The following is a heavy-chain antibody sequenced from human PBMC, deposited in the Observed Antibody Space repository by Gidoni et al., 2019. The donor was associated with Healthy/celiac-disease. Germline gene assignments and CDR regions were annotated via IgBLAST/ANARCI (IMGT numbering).Heavy chain of an antibody. Sequence: EVQLVESGGGLVKPGGSLRLSCAASGFTSSNAWMSWVRQAPGKGLEWVGRIKSKTDGGTTDYAAPVKGRFTISRDDSKNTLYLQMNSLKTEDTAVYYCTTDYGDYEISAFDIWGQGTMVTVSS. J-gene: IGHJ3*02. D-gene: IGHD4-17*01. V-gene: IGHV3-15*01. CDR3: TTDYGDYEISAFDI. CDR1: GFTSSNAW. CDR2: IKSKTDGGTT.